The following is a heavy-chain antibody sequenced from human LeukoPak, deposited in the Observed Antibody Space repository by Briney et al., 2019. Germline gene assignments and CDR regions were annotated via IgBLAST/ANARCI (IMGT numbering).Heavy chain of an antibody. CDR3: ALIPYCTTATCYYLDF. Sequence: ASVKVSCKASGYTFTTYGISWVRQAPGQGLERMGWISTYNGDTDYAQKLQGRVTMTADTSTSTTYMELRSLRSDDTAVYYCALIPYCTTATCYYLDFWGQGTLVTVSS. D-gene: IGHD2-2*01. CDR2: ISTYNGDT. CDR1: GYTFTTYG. V-gene: IGHV1-18*01. J-gene: IGHJ4*02.